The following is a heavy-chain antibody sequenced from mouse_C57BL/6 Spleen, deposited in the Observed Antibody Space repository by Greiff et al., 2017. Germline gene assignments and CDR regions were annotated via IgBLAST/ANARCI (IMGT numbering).Heavy chain of an antibody. CDR1: GYTFTSYW. J-gene: IGHJ4*01. CDR3: ARRGAGIYAMDY. CDR2: IHPNSGST. D-gene: IGHD3-3*01. Sequence: QVQLQQPGAELVKPGASVKLSCKASGYTFTSYWMHWVKQRPGQGLEWIGMIHPNSGSTNYNEKFKSKATLTVDKSSSTAYIQLSSLTSEDSAVYYCARRGAGIYAMDYWGQGTSVTVSS. V-gene: IGHV1-64*01.